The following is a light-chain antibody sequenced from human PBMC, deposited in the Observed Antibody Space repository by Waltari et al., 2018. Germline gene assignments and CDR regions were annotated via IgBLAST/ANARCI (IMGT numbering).Light chain of an antibody. CDR1: QSVTRY. V-gene: IGKV3-11*01. Sequence: EIVLTQSPGTLSLSPGERATPSCRASQSVTRYFAWYQQKPGLAPRLLIYDTYNRATGIPARFIGSGSGTDFSLTITSLESEDFAVYYCQQRADWPLTFGGGTKVEIK. CDR3: QQRADWPLT. CDR2: DTY. J-gene: IGKJ4*01.